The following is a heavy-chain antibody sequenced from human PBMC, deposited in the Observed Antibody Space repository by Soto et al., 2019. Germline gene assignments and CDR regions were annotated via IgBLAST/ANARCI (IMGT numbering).Heavy chain of an antibody. Sequence: VQLLESGGGLVQPGGSLRLSCAASGFTFSSYAMSWVRQAPGKGLEWVSAISGSGGSTYYADSVKGRFTISRDNSKNTLYLQMNSLRAEDTAVYYCAKDLSEKVRGVITYDAFDIWGQGTMVTVSS. J-gene: IGHJ3*02. CDR3: AKDLSEKVRGVITYDAFDI. V-gene: IGHV3-23*01. CDR2: ISGSGGST. D-gene: IGHD3-10*01. CDR1: GFTFSSYA.